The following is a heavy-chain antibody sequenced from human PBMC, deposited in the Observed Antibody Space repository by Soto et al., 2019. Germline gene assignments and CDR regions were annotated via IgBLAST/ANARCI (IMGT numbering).Heavy chain of an antibody. CDR1: GFTFGNYA. CDR3: AKDSISYNGIYDAFDV. D-gene: IGHD3-3*02. V-gene: IGHV3-23*01. CDR2: IGGGDDI. J-gene: IGHJ3*01. Sequence: GGSLRLSCEASGFTFGNYAMAWVRQTQGEGPEWVSTIGGGDDIFYAESVQGRFIISRDDSRSTMYLQMDNLRVEDTAIYFCAKDSISYNGIYDAFDVWGQGTVVTVSS.